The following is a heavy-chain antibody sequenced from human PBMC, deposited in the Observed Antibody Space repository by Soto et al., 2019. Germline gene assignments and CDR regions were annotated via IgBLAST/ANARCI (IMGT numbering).Heavy chain of an antibody. CDR2: IRGRGGST. D-gene: IGHD3-16*02. V-gene: IGHV3-23*01. CDR3: AKDRKLGDLSYFDY. J-gene: IGHJ4*02. Sequence: EAQLLESGGGLVQPGGSLRLSCAASGFTFSSYAMSWVRQAPGKGLEWVSGIRGRGGSTYYADSVRGRFTISRDNSKNTLYLQMNSLRAEDTAVYYCAKDRKLGDLSYFDYWGQGTLVTVSS. CDR1: GFTFSSYA.